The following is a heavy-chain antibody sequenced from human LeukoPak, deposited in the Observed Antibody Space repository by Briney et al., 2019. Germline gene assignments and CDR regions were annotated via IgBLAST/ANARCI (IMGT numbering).Heavy chain of an antibody. J-gene: IGHJ4*02. CDR2: LYYSGST. CDR3: ARGRVVVVPAATQYYFDY. D-gene: IGHD2-2*01. Sequence: PSETLSLTCTVSGGSISSSSYYWGWIRQPPGKGLEWIGSLYYSGSTYYTPSLKSRVTISVDTSKNQFSLKLSSVTAADTAVYYCARGRVVVVPAATQYYFDYWGQGTLVTVSS. V-gene: IGHV4-39*07. CDR1: GGSISSSSYY.